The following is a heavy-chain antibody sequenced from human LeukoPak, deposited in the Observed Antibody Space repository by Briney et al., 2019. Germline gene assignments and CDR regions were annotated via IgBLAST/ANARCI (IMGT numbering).Heavy chain of an antibody. CDR3: ARDKVGYTYGYVRAHYGMDV. CDR1: GFNVSNNY. J-gene: IGHJ6*02. D-gene: IGHD5-18*01. CDR2: IYSGGST. V-gene: IGHV3-66*01. Sequence: GGSLRPSCVASGFNVSNNYMSWVRQAPGKGLEWVSVIYSGGSTNYADSVKGRFIISRDNSKSTLFLQMNSLRVEDTAVYYCARDKVGYTYGYVRAHYGMDVWGQGTTVIVSS.